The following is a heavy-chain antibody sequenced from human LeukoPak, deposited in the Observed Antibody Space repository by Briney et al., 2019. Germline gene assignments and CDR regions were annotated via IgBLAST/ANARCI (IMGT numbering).Heavy chain of an antibody. CDR2: IYSGGST. V-gene: IGHV3-66*01. CDR1: GFTVSTSY. D-gene: IGHD5-24*01. CDR3: AKGNFRDGSDY. J-gene: IGHJ4*02. Sequence: GGSLRLSCAASGFTVSTSYMTWVRQAPGKGLEWVSVIYSGGSTYYADSVKGKFTFSRDKSKNTLYLQMNSLRAEDTAVYYCAKGNFRDGSDYWGQGTLVTVSS.